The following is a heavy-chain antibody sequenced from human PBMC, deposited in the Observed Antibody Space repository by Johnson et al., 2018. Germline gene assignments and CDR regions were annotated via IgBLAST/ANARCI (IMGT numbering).Heavy chain of an antibody. J-gene: IGHJ6*03. CDR1: GFTVSSNY. D-gene: IGHD3-22*01. CDR3: AKEVRFHNSGYSYYMDV. Sequence: VQLLESGGGLIQPGGSLRLSCAASGFTVSSNYMSWVRQAPGKGLEWVAVISYDGSNKYYADSVKGRFTISRDNSKNTLYMQMNSLGVEDTAGYYCAKEVRFHNSGYSYYMDVWGKGTTVTVSS. CDR2: ISYDGSNK. V-gene: IGHV3-30*18.